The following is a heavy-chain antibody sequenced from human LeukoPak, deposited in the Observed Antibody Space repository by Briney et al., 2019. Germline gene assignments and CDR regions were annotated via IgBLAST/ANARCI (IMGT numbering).Heavy chain of an antibody. Sequence: ASVKVSCKASGGTFSKYTISWVRQRPGQGLEWMGGITPLFGTANYAQKFQGRVTITADESTSTAHMELSSLRSGDTAVYYCWGGGWKKPFDYWGQGTLVTVSS. V-gene: IGHV1-69*13. CDR3: WGGGWKKPFDY. CDR1: GGTFSKYT. D-gene: IGHD2-21*01. CDR2: ITPLFGTA. J-gene: IGHJ4*02.